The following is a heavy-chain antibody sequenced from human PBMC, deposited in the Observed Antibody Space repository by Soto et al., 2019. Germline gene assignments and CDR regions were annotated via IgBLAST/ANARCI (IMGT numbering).Heavy chain of an antibody. V-gene: IGHV1-18*01. CDR1: GYTFTSYG. Sequence: ASVKVSCKASGYTFTSYGIIWVRQAPGQGLEWMGWISAYNGNTNYAQKLQGRVTMTTDTSTSTAYMELRSLRSDDTAVYYCARYYGDYVRYYYGMDVWGQGTTVTVSS. D-gene: IGHD4-17*01. J-gene: IGHJ6*02. CDR3: ARYYGDYVRYYYGMDV. CDR2: ISAYNGNT.